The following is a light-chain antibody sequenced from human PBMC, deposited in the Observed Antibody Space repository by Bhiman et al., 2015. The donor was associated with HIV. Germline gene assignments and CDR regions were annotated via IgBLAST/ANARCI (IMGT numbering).Light chain of an antibody. V-gene: IGLV2-14*03. Sequence: QPVLTQPPSVSAAPGQTVTISCSGTSSDVGGYNYVSWYQQYPGKAPKLIIYDVTNRPSGVSNRFSGSKSGNTASLTISGLQAEDEADYYCSSYTSSSRVFGTGTKVTVL. J-gene: IGLJ1*01. CDR2: DVT. CDR3: SSYTSSSRV. CDR1: SSDVGGYNY.